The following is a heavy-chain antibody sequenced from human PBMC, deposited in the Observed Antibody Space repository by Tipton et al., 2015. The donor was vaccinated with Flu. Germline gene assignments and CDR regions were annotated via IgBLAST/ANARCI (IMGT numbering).Heavy chain of an antibody. D-gene: IGHD3-10*02. Sequence: TLSLTCTVSGGSINSYFWSWIRQPPGKGLEWIGGISYGGNTYSNPSLKSRVVISVDRSKNQFSLRLPSVTAADTAVYYCARLSYYDVDLKNFYFEDWGQGILVTVSS. J-gene: IGHJ4*02. CDR3: ARLSYYDVDLKNFYFED. CDR2: ISYGGNT. CDR1: GGSINSYF. V-gene: IGHV4-59*05.